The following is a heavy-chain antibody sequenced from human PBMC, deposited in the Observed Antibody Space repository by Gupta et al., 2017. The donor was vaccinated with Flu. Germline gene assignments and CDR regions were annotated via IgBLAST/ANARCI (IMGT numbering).Heavy chain of an antibody. J-gene: IGHJ4*02. V-gene: IGHV4-34*01. Sequence: QVQLQQWGAGLLKPSETLSLTCAVYGGSFSGYYWSWIRQPPGKGLEWIGEINHSGSTNYNPSLKSRVTISVDTSKNQFSLKLSSVTAADTAVYYCARVSYDSSGYYVLDYFDYWGQGTLVTVSS. D-gene: IGHD3-22*01. CDR3: ARVSYDSSGYYVLDYFDY. CDR1: GGSFSGYY. CDR2: INHSGST.